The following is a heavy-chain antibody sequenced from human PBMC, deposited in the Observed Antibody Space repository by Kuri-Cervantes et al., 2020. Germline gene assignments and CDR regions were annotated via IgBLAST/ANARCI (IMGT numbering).Heavy chain of an antibody. Sequence: GDSLKISCAASGFTFSSYWMSWVRQAPGKGLEWVANINYHGSQKYYVDSVKGRFTISRDNAKNSLYLQMNSLRAEDTAVYYCATWTFPPPTPHDYWGQGTLVTVSS. CDR2: INYHGSQK. CDR1: GFTFSSYW. CDR3: ATWTFPPPTPHDY. D-gene: IGHD1-1*01. J-gene: IGHJ4*02. V-gene: IGHV3-7*01.